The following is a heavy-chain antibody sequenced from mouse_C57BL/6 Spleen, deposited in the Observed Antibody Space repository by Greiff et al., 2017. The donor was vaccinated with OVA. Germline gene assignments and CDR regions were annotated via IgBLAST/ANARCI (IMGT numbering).Heavy chain of an antibody. CDR3: AREDYDGTAFDY. CDR2: IYPGSGNT. Sequence: VKLMESGAELVRPGASVKLSCKASGYTFTDYYINWVKQRPGQGLEWIARIYPGSGNTYYNEKFKGKATLTAEKSSSTAYMQLSSLTSEDSAVYFCAREDYDGTAFDYWGQGTTLTVSS. J-gene: IGHJ2*01. CDR1: GYTFTDYY. D-gene: IGHD2-4*01. V-gene: IGHV1-76*01.